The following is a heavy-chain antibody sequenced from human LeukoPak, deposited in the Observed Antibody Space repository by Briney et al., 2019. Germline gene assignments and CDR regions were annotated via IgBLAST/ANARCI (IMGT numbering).Heavy chain of an antibody. CDR1: GFTFSSYS. CDR3: ARGGIWYYDSSGYYGSGYFDY. CDR2: ISSSSSYI. J-gene: IGHJ4*02. V-gene: IGHV3-21*01. D-gene: IGHD3-22*01. Sequence: GGSLRLSCAASGFTFSSYSMNWVRQAPGKGLEWVSSISSSSSYIYYADSVKGRFTISRDNAKNSLYLQMNSLRAEDTAVYYCARGGIWYYDSSGYYGSGYFDYWGQGTLVTVSS.